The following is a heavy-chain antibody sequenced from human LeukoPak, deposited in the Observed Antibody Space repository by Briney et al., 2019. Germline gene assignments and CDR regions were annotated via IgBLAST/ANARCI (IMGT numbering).Heavy chain of an antibody. CDR1: GFTFSSYS. J-gene: IGHJ4*02. V-gene: IGHV3-21*01. CDR3: ARVRYGDSPFDY. D-gene: IGHD4-17*01. Sequence: GGSLRLSCAASGFTFSSYSMNWVRQAPGKGLESVSSISSSSSYIYYADSVKGRFTISRDNAKNSLYLQMNSLRAEDTAVYYCARVRYGDSPFDYWGQGTLVTVSS. CDR2: ISSSSSYI.